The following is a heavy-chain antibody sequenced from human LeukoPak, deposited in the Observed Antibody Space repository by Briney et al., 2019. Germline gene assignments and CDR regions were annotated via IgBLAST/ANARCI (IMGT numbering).Heavy chain of an antibody. J-gene: IGHJ4*02. V-gene: IGHV3-23*01. CDR3: ARGVGYYDSSGTIDY. D-gene: IGHD3-22*01. CDR2: ISDSGGST. Sequence: GGSLRLSCAASGFIFSNYAMNWVRQAPGKGLEWVSSISDSGGSTYYADSVKGRITISGDDSKNTLYLQMNSLRAEDTAVYYCARGVGYYDSSGTIDYWGQGTLVTVSS. CDR1: GFIFSNYA.